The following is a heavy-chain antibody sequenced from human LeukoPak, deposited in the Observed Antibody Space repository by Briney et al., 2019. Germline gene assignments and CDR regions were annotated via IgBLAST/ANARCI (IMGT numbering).Heavy chain of an antibody. Sequence: GGSLRLPCAASGFTFSSYAMSWVRQAPGRGLEWVSAISGGGRSTYYADSVKGRFTISRDNSNNTLYLQMTNLRVDDTAVYFCANQPSIAASSDTDFWGQGTLVSVSS. V-gene: IGHV3-23*01. CDR3: ANQPSIAASSDTDF. CDR1: GFTFSSYA. D-gene: IGHD6-6*01. J-gene: IGHJ4*02. CDR2: ISGGGRST.